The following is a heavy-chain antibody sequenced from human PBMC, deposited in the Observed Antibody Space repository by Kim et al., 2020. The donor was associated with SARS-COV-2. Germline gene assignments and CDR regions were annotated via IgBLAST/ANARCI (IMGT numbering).Heavy chain of an antibody. D-gene: IGHD3-3*01. J-gene: IGHJ6*03. CDR3: ARDGMFLDYYYMDV. V-gene: IGHV3-11*04. Sequence: ADSGKCRFTISRDNAKNSLYLQRNSRRAEDTAVYYCARDGMFLDYYYMDVWGKGTTVTVSS.